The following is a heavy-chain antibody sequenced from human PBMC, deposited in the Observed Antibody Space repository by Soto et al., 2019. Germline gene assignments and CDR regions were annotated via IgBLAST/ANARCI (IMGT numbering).Heavy chain of an antibody. CDR2: ISAYNGNT. D-gene: IGHD1-20*01. V-gene: IGHV1-18*01. J-gene: IGHJ4*02. Sequence: GASVKVSCKASVYTFTSYGISWVRQAPGQGLERMGWISAYNGNTNYAQKLQGRVTMTTDTSTSTAYMELRSLRSDDTAVYYCASDHGGSITGTLYYFDYWGQGTLVTVSS. CDR3: ASDHGGSITGTLYYFDY. CDR1: VYTFTSYG.